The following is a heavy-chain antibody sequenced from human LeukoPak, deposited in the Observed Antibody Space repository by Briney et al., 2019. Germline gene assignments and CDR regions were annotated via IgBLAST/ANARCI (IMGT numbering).Heavy chain of an antibody. CDR1: GFTFSSYW. V-gene: IGHV3-74*01. CDR3: ARAFLYYYGSGSYSDY. D-gene: IGHD3-10*01. Sequence: PGGSLRLSCAASGFTFSSYWMHWVRQAPGKGLVWVSRINSDGSSTNYADSVKGRFTISRDNAKNTLYLQMNSLRAEDTAVYYCARAFLYYYGSGSYSDYWGQGTLVTVSS. CDR2: INSDGSST. J-gene: IGHJ4*02.